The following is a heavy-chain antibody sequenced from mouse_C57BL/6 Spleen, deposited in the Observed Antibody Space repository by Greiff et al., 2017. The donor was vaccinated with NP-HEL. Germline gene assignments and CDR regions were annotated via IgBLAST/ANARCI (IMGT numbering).Heavy chain of an antibody. CDR1: GFTFSDYG. Sequence: DVKLVESGGGLVKPGGSLKLSCAASGFTFSDYGMHWVRQAPEKGLAWVAYISSGSSTIYYADTVKGRFTISRDNAKNTLFLQMPSLGAEETAMYYCAATIFYYGSSYGGGSEYWGQGTTLTVSS. CDR2: ISSGSSTI. J-gene: IGHJ2*01. D-gene: IGHD1-1*01. CDR3: AATIFYYGSSYGGGSEY. V-gene: IGHV5-17*01.